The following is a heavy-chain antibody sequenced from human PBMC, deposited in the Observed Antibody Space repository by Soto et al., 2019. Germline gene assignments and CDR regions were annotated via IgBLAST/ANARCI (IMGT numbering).Heavy chain of an antibody. V-gene: IGHV5-51*01. CDR3: ARGIVVVTATSIGYYGMDV. CDR2: ISPGDSDT. D-gene: IGHD2-21*02. J-gene: IGHJ6*02. Sequence: GESLKISCKGSGYSFTSYWIGWVRQMPGKGLEWMGIISPGDSDTRYSPSFQGQVTISADKSISTAYLQWSRLKASDTDMYYCARGIVVVTATSIGYYGMDVWGQGTTVTVSS. CDR1: GYSFTSYW.